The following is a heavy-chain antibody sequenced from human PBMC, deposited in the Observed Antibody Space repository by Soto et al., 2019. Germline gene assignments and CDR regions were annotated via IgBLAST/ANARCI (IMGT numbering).Heavy chain of an antibody. V-gene: IGHV1-18*01. CDR3: ARDAGIAAAGPLDY. D-gene: IGHD6-13*01. CDR2: ISAYNGNT. J-gene: IGHJ4*02. CDR1: GYTFTSYG. Sequence: ASVKVSCKASGYTFTSYGISLVRQAPGQGLEWMGWISAYNGNTNYAQKLQGRVTMTTDTSTSTAYMELRSLRSDDTAVYYCARDAGIAAAGPLDYWGQGTLVTVSS.